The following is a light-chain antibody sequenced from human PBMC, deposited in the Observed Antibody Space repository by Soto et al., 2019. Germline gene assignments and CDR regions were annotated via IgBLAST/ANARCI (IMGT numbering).Light chain of an antibody. CDR1: SSNIGAGYD. J-gene: IGLJ1*01. CDR2: GNS. V-gene: IGLV1-40*01. CDR3: YSSEYTIDTIYV. Sequence: QSVLTQPPSVSGAPGQRVTISCTGSSSNIGAGYDVHWYQQLPGTAPKLIIYGNSNRPSGVPDRFSGSKSGTSASLAITGFQVEDEADYDYYSSEYTIDTIYVFRTGTKVTVL.